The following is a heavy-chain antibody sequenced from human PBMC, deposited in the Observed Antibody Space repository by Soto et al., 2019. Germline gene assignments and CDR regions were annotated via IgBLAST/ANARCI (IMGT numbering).Heavy chain of an antibody. CDR3: AHSLDASNYGDYEPISSFDY. CDR1: GFSLSTSGVG. D-gene: IGHD4-17*01. J-gene: IGHJ4*02. V-gene: IGHV2-5*02. CDR2: IYWDDDK. Sequence: QITLKESGPTLVKPTQTLTLTCTFSGFSLSTSGVGVGWIRQPPGKALEWLSLIYWDDDKRYSPSLNSRFTNTQDSSKNPVDLTMTKMDPVDTATYYCAHSLDASNYGDYEPISSFDYWGQGTLVTVSS.